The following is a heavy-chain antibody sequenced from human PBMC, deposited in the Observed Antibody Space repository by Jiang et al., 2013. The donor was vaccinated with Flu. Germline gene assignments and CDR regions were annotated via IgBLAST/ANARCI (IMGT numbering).Heavy chain of an antibody. D-gene: IGHD3-3*01. J-gene: IGHJ4*02. Sequence: QLVESGGGLVKPGGSLRLSCAASGFTFSNAWMSWVRQAPGKGLEWVGRIKSKTDGGTTDYAAPVKGRFTISRDDSKNTLYLQMNSLKTEDTAVYYCTTRIPIITIFGVGDYWGQGTLVTVSS. CDR1: GFTFSNAW. CDR2: IKSKTDGGTT. CDR3: TTRIPIITIFGVGDY. V-gene: IGHV3-15*01.